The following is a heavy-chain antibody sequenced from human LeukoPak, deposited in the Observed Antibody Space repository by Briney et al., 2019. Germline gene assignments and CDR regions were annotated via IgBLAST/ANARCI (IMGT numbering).Heavy chain of an antibody. Sequence: GASVKVSCKASGYTFTSYGISWVRQAPGQGLEWMGWISAYNGNTNYAQKLQGRVTMTTDTSTSTAYMELRSLRSDDTAVYYCARNGLRFLEWLSNTYYYYYYMDVWGKGTTVTVSS. D-gene: IGHD3-3*01. V-gene: IGHV1-18*01. J-gene: IGHJ6*03. CDR1: GYTFTSYG. CDR2: ISAYNGNT. CDR3: ARNGLRFLEWLSNTYYYYYYMDV.